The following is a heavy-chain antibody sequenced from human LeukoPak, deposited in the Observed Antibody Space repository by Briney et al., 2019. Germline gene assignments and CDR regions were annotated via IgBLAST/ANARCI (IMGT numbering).Heavy chain of an antibody. V-gene: IGHV3-48*03. Sequence: PGGSLRPSCAASGFTFSSYEMNWVRQAPGKGLEWVSYISSSGSTIYYADSVKGRFTISRDNAKNSLYLQMNSLRAEDTAVYYCAKDGVPYCGGDCTAQFFYYMDVWGKGTTVTVSS. CDR2: ISSSGSTI. D-gene: IGHD2-21*02. CDR1: GFTFSSYE. J-gene: IGHJ6*03. CDR3: AKDGVPYCGGDCTAQFFYYMDV.